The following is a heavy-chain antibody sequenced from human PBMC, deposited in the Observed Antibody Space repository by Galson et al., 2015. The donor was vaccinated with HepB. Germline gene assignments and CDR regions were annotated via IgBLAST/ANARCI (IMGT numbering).Heavy chain of an antibody. V-gene: IGHV1-18*04. CDR2: ISTYNGNT. CDR3: ARVDCSGGSCYGDYYYYYGVDV. CDR1: GYTFTSYG. J-gene: IGHJ6*02. D-gene: IGHD2-15*01. Sequence: SVKVSCKASGYTFTSYGISWERQAPGQGLEWMGWISTYNGNTNYAQKLQGRVTMTTDTSTSIAYMELRSLRSDDTAVYYCARVDCSGGSCYGDYYYYYGVDVWGQGTTVTVSS.